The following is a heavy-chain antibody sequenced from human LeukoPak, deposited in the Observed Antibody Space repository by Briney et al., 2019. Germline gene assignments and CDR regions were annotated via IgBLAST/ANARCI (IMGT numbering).Heavy chain of an antibody. Sequence: GGSLRLSCAASGFTFSSSGMHWVRQAPGQGLEWMGWINPNSGGTNYAQKFQGRVTMTRDTSISTAYMELSRLRSDDTAVYYCARDSGERGSGSYLIAYWGQGTLVTVSS. CDR3: ARDSGERGSGSYLIAY. V-gene: IGHV1-2*02. D-gene: IGHD3-10*01. J-gene: IGHJ4*02. CDR1: GFTFSSSG. CDR2: INPNSGGT.